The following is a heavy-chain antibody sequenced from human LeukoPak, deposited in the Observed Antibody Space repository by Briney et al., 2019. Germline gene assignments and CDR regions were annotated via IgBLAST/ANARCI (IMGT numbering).Heavy chain of an antibody. V-gene: IGHV1-18*01. CDR3: ARGYYYDSSGYQYYYGMDV. D-gene: IGHD3-22*01. CDR2: ISAYNGNT. Sequence: PGASVKVSCKASGYTFTSYGISWVRQAPGQGLGWMGWISAYNGNTNYTQKLQGRVTMATDTSTSTAYMELRSLRSDDTAVYYCARGYYYDSSGYQYYYGMDVWGQGTTVTVSS. CDR1: GYTFTSYG. J-gene: IGHJ6*02.